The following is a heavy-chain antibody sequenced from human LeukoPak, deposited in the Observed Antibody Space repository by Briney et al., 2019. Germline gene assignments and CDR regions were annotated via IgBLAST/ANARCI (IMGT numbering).Heavy chain of an antibody. CDR1: GGPISSYY. V-gene: IGHV4-59*01. Sequence: ASETLSLTCTVSGGPISSYYWSWIRQPPGKGLEWIGYIYYSGSTNYNPSLKSRVTISVDTSKNQFSLKLSSVTAADTAVYYCASLSGYSYGWSHDYWGQGTLVTVSS. CDR2: IYYSGST. CDR3: ASLSGYSYGWSHDY. J-gene: IGHJ4*02. D-gene: IGHD5-18*01.